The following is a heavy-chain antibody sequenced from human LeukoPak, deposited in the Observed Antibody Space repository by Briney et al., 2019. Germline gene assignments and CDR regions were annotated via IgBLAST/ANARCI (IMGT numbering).Heavy chain of an antibody. J-gene: IGHJ5*02. CDR3: TREGLDP. Sequence: GGSLRLSCAASGFTFSSYWMHWVRQAPGKGLVWVSRIDSDGTGTIYADSVRGRFTISRDNAKNTMYLQTNSLRAEDTAVYYCTREGLDPWGQGTLVTVSS. D-gene: IGHD2-21*01. CDR2: IDSDGTGT. CDR1: GFTFSSYW. V-gene: IGHV3-74*01.